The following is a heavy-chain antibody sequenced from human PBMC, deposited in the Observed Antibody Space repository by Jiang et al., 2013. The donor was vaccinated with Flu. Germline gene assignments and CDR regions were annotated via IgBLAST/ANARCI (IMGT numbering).Heavy chain of an antibody. V-gene: IGHV4-59*01. CDR2: IYYSGST. CDR3: ARRMVRGVHDALDI. D-gene: IGHD3-10*01. CDR1: GGSISGYY. J-gene: IGHJ3*02. Sequence: SGSGLVKPSETLSLTCTVSGGSISGYYWSWIRQPPGKGLEWIGYIYYSGSTNYSPSLKSRVTISVDTSKNHFSLKLSSVTAADTAVYYCARRMVRGVHDALDIWGQGTMVTVSS.